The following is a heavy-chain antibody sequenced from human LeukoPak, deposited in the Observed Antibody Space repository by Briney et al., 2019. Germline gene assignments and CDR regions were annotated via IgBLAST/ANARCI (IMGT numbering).Heavy chain of an antibody. CDR1: GYNFASYW. V-gene: IGHV5-51*01. CDR3: ARWHPSWDFPY. J-gene: IGHJ4*02. Sequence: GESLQISCKGSGYNFASYWIGWGRQMPGKGLEKMGIIYPRDSDTRYSPSFQGHVTISADKSISTAYLQWSSLRASDTAMYYCARWHPSWDFPYWGQGTLVTVSS. CDR2: IYPRDSDT. D-gene: IGHD3-3*01.